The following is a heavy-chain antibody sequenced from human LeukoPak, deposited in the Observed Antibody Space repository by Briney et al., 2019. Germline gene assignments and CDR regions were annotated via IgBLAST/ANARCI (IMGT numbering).Heavy chain of an antibody. J-gene: IGHJ4*02. D-gene: IGHD3-22*01. CDR1: GGSISRSNYY. CDR2: IYYSGSM. V-gene: IGHV4-39*01. CDR3: ARHDTSGYYYPDY. Sequence: SETLSLTCTVSGGSISRSNYYWGWIRQPPGKGLQWIGNIYYSGSMYYNPSLNSRVTMSMDTSKNQFSLKLNSVTAADTAVYYCARHDTSGYYYPDYWGQGTLVTVSS.